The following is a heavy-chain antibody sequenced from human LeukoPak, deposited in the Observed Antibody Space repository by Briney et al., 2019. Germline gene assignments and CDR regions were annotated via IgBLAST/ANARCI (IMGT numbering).Heavy chain of an antibody. CDR2: ISFDGRNQ. D-gene: IGHD3-22*01. Sequence: GRSLRLSCAASGFTFTNYGMHWVRQAPGKGLEWVAVISFDGRNQYYADSMKGRFTISRDNAKNSLYLQMNSLRAEDTAVYYCARENYYDSGSLDYWGQGTLVTVSS. V-gene: IGHV3-30*03. J-gene: IGHJ4*02. CDR1: GFTFTNYG. CDR3: ARENYYDSGSLDY.